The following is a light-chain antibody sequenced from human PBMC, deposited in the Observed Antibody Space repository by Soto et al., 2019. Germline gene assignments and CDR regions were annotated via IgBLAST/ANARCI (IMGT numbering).Light chain of an antibody. V-gene: IGLV2-14*03. Sequence: QSVLTQPASVSGSPGQSISISCTGSISDVGGSNYVSWYQQHPGKAPKLLIYGVTGRPSGISDRFSGSKSGTTASLTISWLQADDEADYYCTPPTGSSTLVFGSGTKVTVL. CDR1: ISDVGGSNY. J-gene: IGLJ1*01. CDR3: TPPTGSSTLV. CDR2: GVT.